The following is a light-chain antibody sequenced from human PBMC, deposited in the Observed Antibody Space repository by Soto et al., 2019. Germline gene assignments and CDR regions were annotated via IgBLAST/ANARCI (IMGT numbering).Light chain of an antibody. Sequence: DIQMTQSPSTLSAFVGDRVTITCRASQSISNWLAWYHQKPGKAPKLLIYDASSLESGVPSRFSGSGSGTEFTLTISSLQPEDFATYYWQQYYTYPLTFGGGTKVEIK. J-gene: IGKJ4*01. CDR3: QQYYTYPLT. CDR1: QSISNW. V-gene: IGKV1-5*01. CDR2: DAS.